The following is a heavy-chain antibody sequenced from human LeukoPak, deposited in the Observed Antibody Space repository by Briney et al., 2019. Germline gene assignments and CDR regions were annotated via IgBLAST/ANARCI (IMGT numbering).Heavy chain of an antibody. V-gene: IGHV5-51*01. Sequence: ESLKISCTGSGYTFTNYWVAWVRRMPGKGLEWMGIIYPGDSDTRYSPSFQGQVTISADKSISTAYLQWSSLKASDTAMYYCARQPYSSGWHYFDYWGQGTLVTVSS. D-gene: IGHD6-19*01. CDR2: IYPGDSDT. J-gene: IGHJ4*02. CDR1: GYTFTNYW. CDR3: ARQPYSSGWHYFDY.